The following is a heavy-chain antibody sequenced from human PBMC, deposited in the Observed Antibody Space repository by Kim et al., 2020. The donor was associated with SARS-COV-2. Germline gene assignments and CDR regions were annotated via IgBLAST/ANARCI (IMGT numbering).Heavy chain of an antibody. J-gene: IGHJ4*02. V-gene: IGHV3-23*01. CDR3: AKAVYNSGWPRGAVDY. Sequence: GKGRYTMSRDNSKSNLYLQMNGLRADDTAVYYCAKAVYNSGWPRGAVDYWGQGTLVTVSS. D-gene: IGHD6-19*01.